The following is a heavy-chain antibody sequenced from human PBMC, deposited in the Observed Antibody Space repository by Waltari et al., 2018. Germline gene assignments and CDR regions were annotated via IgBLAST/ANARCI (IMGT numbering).Heavy chain of an antibody. CDR3: ARHERGWQVVKNSHFDY. V-gene: IGHV4-39*01. J-gene: IGHJ4*02. D-gene: IGHD6-19*01. CDR2: VYYTGIA. Sequence: HLQESGPKLVKPSETLSLICSVSGASLISSSHYWGWVRQPPGRGMEWIGNVYYTGIAFYNPSLRCRVNMSVDTSKNEFSLSLTSVTAADTSVYFCARHERGWQVVKNSHFDYWGQGILVSVSS. CDR1: GASLISSSHY.